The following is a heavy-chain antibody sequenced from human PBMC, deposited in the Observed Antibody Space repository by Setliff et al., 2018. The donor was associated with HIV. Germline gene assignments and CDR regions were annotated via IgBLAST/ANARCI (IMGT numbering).Heavy chain of an antibody. J-gene: IGHJ4*02. CDR1: GGSISNSRYY. CDR2: ICYSATT. CDR3: ARRSGAAVFYYFDY. D-gene: IGHD6-13*01. V-gene: IGHV4-39*06. Sequence: KPSETLSLTCTVSGGSISNSRYYWSWIRQPPGKGLEWIGTICYSATTNYNPSLKNRVAISVDTSKNQFPLKLTSVTPADTAVYYCARRSGAAVFYYFDYWGQGTLVTVSS.